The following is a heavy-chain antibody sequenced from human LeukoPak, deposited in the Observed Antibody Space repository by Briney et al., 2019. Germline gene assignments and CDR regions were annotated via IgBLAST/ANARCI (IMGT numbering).Heavy chain of an antibody. Sequence: SETLSLTCAVYGGSFSGYYWSWIRQPPGKGLEWIGEINHSGSTNYNPSLKSRVTISVDTSKNQFSLKLSSVTAADTAVYYCARRRVRLERRSFDYWGQGTLVTVS. D-gene: IGHD1-1*01. CDR2: INHSGST. V-gene: IGHV4-34*01. J-gene: IGHJ4*02. CDR3: ARRRVRLERRSFDY. CDR1: GGSFSGYY.